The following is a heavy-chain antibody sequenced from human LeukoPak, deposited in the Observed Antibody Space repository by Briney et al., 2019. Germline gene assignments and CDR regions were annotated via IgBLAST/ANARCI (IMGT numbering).Heavy chain of an antibody. CDR3: ARDNGFGELFAEPHAFDI. CDR1: GGSISSYY. CDR2: IYYSGST. Sequence: SETLSLTCTVSGGSISSYYWGWIRQPPGKGLEWIGYIYYSGSTNYNPSLKSRVTISVDTSKNQFSLKLSSVTAADTAVYYCARDNGFGELFAEPHAFDIWGQGIMVTVSS. J-gene: IGHJ3*02. D-gene: IGHD3-10*01. V-gene: IGHV4-59*01.